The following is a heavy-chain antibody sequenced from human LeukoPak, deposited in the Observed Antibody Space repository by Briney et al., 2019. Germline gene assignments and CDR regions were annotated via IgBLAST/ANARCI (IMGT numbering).Heavy chain of an antibody. CDR1: GYTFTSYA. CDR2: INTNAGNP. Sequence: ASVKVSCKASGYTFTSYAMNWVRQAPGQGLEWMGWINTNAGNPTYAQGFTGRFVFSLDTSVSTAYLQISSLKAEDTAVYYCASTSHPSGNDYWGQGTLVTVSS. V-gene: IGHV7-4-1*02. J-gene: IGHJ4*02. CDR3: ASTSHPSGNDY. D-gene: IGHD2-2*01.